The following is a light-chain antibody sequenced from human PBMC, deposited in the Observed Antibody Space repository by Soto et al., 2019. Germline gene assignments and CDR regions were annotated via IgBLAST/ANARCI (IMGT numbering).Light chain of an antibody. CDR2: DAS. CDR3: QQRSNWPPGYT. V-gene: IGKV3-11*01. Sequence: EIVLTQSPATLSLSPGERATLSCRASQSVSSYLAWYQQKPGQAPRLLIYDASNRATGIPARFSGSGSGTDFTLTISSLESENFAVYYCQQRSNWPPGYTFGQGNKLEIK. CDR1: QSVSSY. J-gene: IGKJ2*01.